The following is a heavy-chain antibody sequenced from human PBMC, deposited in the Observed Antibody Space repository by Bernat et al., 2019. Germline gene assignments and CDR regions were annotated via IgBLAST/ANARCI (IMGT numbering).Heavy chain of an antibody. CDR3: AKVWIGAADGRAFDP. CDR1: GFTFSSYA. CDR2: ISGSGGST. Sequence: EVQLLESGGGLVQPGGSLRLSCAASGFTFSSYAMSWVRQAPGKGLEWVSAISGSGGSTYYADSGKGRFTISSDNSKNTLYLQMNSLRAEDTAVYYCAKVWIGAADGRAFDPWGQGTLVTVSS. D-gene: IGHD6-13*01. V-gene: IGHV3-23*01. J-gene: IGHJ5*02.